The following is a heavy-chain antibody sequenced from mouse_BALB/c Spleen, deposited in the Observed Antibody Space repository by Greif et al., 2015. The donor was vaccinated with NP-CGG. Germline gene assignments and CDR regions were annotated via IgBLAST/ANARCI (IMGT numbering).Heavy chain of an antibody. CDR1: GYTFTSYY. J-gene: IGHJ3*01. Sequence: QVQLQQSGAELVKPGASVKLSCKASGYTFTSYYMYWVKQRPGQGLEWIGEINPSNGGTNFNEKFKSKATLTVDKSSSTAYMQLSSLTSEDSAVYYCTRRSTMITTGFAYWGQGTLVTVSA. D-gene: IGHD2-4*01. CDR3: TRRSTMITTGFAY. V-gene: IGHV1S81*02. CDR2: INPSNGGT.